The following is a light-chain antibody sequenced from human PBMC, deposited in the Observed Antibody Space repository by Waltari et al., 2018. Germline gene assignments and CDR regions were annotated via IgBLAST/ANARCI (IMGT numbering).Light chain of an antibody. Sequence: EIVLTQSPATLTLSPGDTATRSCRASQTVRTFFAWYQQKPGQAPMLLIFDASSRATGISPKFRGSGSGTDFTLTVNNLEPEDFAVYYCQQRSSWPYTFGQGTRVDFK. V-gene: IGKV3-11*01. CDR1: QTVRTF. CDR2: DAS. CDR3: QQRSSWPYT. J-gene: IGKJ2*01.